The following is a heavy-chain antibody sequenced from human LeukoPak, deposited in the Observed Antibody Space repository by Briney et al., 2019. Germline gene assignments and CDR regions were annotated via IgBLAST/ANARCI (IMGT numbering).Heavy chain of an antibody. V-gene: IGHV3-33*06. CDR3: AKRGVVIRVILVGFHKEAYYFDS. D-gene: IGHD3-22*01. J-gene: IGHJ4*02. CDR1: GFTFSSYG. CDR2: IWYDGSNK. Sequence: GRSLRLSCAASGFTFSSYGMHWVRQAPGKGLEWVAVIWYDGSNKYYADSVKGRFTISRDNSKNTLYLHMNSLRAEDTAVYFCAKRGVVIRVILVGFHKEAYYFDSWGRGALVTVSS.